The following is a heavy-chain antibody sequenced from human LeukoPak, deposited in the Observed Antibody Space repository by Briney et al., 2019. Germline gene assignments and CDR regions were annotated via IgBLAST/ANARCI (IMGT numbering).Heavy chain of an antibody. CDR3: AKSTYVDYPCCLDY. D-gene: IGHD3-9*01. J-gene: IGHJ4*02. CDR2: IHPSTGNP. Sequence: ASVKVSCKTSGYTFANYAMNWVRQAPGQGLEWMGWIHPSTGNPTYAQGFTGRFVFSLDTSVSTTYLQISSLKTEDTAVYYCAKSTYVDYPCCLDYWGQGTLVTVSS. CDR1: GYTFANYA. V-gene: IGHV7-4-1*02.